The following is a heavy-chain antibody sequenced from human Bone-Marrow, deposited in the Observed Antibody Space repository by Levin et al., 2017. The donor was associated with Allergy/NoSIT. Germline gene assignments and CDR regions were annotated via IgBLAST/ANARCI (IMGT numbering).Heavy chain of an antibody. J-gene: IGHJ4*02. CDR2: IVVGSGNT. Sequence: VASVKVSCKASGFTFSNSAVHWARQVRGQGLEWIGWIVVGSGNTKYAQKFQDRVTITRDMSTSTAYMELSSLRFDDTAVYYCAAEDYDRGAVKFDYWGQGTLVTVSS. V-gene: IGHV1-58*01. CDR1: GFTFSNSA. CDR3: AAEDYDRGAVKFDY. D-gene: IGHD3-16*01.